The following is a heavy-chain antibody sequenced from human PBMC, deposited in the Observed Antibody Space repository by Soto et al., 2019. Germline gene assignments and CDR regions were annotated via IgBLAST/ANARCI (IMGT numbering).Heavy chain of an antibody. CDR1: GFTFSSYA. V-gene: IGHV3-23*01. Sequence: VQLLESGGGLVQPGGSLRLSCAASGFTFSSYAMSWVRQAPRKGLEWVSGISGSGGSTYYADSVKGRFAISRDNSQNTLYLQMNSLRAEDTAVYYCAKDLRGYYYGSGSPPDFDYWGQGTLVTVSS. D-gene: IGHD3-10*01. J-gene: IGHJ4*02. CDR2: ISGSGGST. CDR3: AKDLRGYYYGSGSPPDFDY.